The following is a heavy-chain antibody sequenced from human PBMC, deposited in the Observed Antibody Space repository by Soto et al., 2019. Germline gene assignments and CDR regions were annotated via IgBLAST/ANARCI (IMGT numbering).Heavy chain of an antibody. CDR1: GGSFSCYY. V-gene: IGHV4-34*01. CDR2: INHSGST. D-gene: IGHD6-19*01. J-gene: IGHJ4*02. Sequence: SETLSLTCAVYGGSFSCYYWSWIRQPPGKGLEWIGEINHSGSTNYNPSLKSRVTISVDTSKNQFSLKLSSVTAADTAVYYCASTRYSSGWYDYWGQGTLVTVSS. CDR3: ASTRYSSGWYDY.